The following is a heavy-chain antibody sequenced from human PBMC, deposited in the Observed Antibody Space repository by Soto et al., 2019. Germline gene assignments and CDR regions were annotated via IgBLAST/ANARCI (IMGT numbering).Heavy chain of an antibody. D-gene: IGHD3-3*01. J-gene: IGHJ4*02. CDR2: ISAYNGNT. CDR3: ARWTYYDFRSGYAY. CDR1: GYTFTSYG. V-gene: IGHV1-18*01. Sequence: ASVKVSCKASGYTFTSYGISWVRQAPGQGLEWMGWISAYNGNTNYAQKLQGRVTMTTDTSTSTAYMELRSLRSDDTAVYYCARWTYYDFRSGYAYWGQGTLVTVSS.